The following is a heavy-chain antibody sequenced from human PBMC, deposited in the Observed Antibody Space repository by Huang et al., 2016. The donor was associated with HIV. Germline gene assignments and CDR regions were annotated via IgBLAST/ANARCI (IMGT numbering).Heavy chain of an antibody. V-gene: IGHV4-34*01. CDR1: GGSFSNYF. J-gene: IGHJ4*02. CDR2: INHSGRT. CDR3: ARVEINTLTGYFSSFDN. Sequence: QVHLQQWGAGLLKPSEALSLTCAVYGGSFSNYFWSGIRQPPGKGLEWIGEINHSGRTSYSPSLKSRVTISVDTSKNQFSLKLSSVTAADTAVYYCARVEINTLTGYFSSFDNWGQGTLVTVSS. D-gene: IGHD3-9*01.